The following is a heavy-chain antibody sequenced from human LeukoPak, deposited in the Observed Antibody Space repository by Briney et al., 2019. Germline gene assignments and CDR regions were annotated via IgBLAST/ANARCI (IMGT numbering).Heavy chain of an antibody. D-gene: IGHD1-26*01. V-gene: IGHV4-59*08. Sequence: SETLSLTCTVSSGSISSYYWSWIRQPPGKGLEWIGNIYYSGSTNYNPSLKSRVTISVDTSKNQFSLRLNSVTAADTAMYYCAKSGGYGLIDYWGQGTRVTVSS. CDR2: IYYSGST. CDR1: SGSISSYY. J-gene: IGHJ4*02. CDR3: AKSGGYGLIDY.